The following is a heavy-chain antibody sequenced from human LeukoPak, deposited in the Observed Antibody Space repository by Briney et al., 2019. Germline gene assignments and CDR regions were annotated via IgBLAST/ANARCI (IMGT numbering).Heavy chain of an antibody. CDR3: AKDISYDFWSGYRCMDV. CDR2: INWNSRNT. D-gene: IGHD3-3*01. Sequence: GGSLRLSCAASGFAFDDYTMHWFRQVPGKGLEWVSSINWNSRNTAYADSARGRFTISRDNAKKSLYLQMNGLRGDDTALYFCAKDISYDFWSGYRCMDVWGQGATVTVSS. CDR1: GFAFDDYT. V-gene: IGHV3-9*01. J-gene: IGHJ6*02.